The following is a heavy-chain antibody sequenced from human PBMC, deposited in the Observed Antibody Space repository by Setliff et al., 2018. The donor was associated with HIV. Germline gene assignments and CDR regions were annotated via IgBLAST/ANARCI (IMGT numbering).Heavy chain of an antibody. CDR2: IYYSGST. CDR3: ARDGDYNYYGMDV. V-gene: IGHV4-59*01. D-gene: IGHD4-17*01. CDR1: GDSISSYY. Sequence: SETLSLTCTVSGDSISSYYWSWIRQPPGKGLEWIGYIYYSGSTNYNPSLKSRVTISVDTPKNQFSLKSSSVTAADTAVYYCARDGDYNYYGMDVWGQGTTVTVSS. J-gene: IGHJ6*02.